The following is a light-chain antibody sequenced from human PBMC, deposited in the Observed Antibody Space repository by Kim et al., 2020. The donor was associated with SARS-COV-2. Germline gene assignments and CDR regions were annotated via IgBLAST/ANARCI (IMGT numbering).Light chain of an antibody. J-gene: IGLJ1*01. V-gene: IGLV1-51*01. CDR1: SSNIGYNY. Sequence: QRITSSCSGGSSNIGYNYVSWYQHLPGTAPKLLIYDNNKRPSGIPDRFSGYKSGTSATLDITGLQTGDEGDYYCGTWDNSLSAGVFGTGTKVTVL. CDR3: GTWDNSLSAGV. CDR2: DNN.